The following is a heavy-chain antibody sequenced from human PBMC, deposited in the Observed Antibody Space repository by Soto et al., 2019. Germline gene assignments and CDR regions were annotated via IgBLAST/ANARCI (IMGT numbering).Heavy chain of an antibody. CDR3: ARVRQLVAYFYYYMDV. CDR1: GYTFTNYC. Sequence: QVQLLQSGAEVKKPGASVKVSCKASGYTFTNYCITWVRQAPGQGLEWMGWISAYNGDTHDTQRLQGRVTMTTDTSTSTAYMELRGLRSDDTAVYYCARVRQLVAYFYYYMDVWCKGTTVTVSS. CDR2: ISAYNGDT. V-gene: IGHV1-18*01. J-gene: IGHJ6*03. D-gene: IGHD6-6*01.